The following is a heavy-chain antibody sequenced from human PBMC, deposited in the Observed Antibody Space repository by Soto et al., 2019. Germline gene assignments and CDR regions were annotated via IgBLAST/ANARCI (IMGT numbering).Heavy chain of an antibody. J-gene: IGHJ4*02. Sequence: SETLSLTCTVSGGSISSYYWSWIRQPPGKGLEWIGYIYYSGSTNYNPSLKSRVTIPVDTSKNQFSLKLSSVTAADTAVYYCARGTTVTTTTFDYWGQGTLVTVSS. CDR3: ARGTTVTTTTFDY. CDR1: GGSISSYY. D-gene: IGHD4-17*01. V-gene: IGHV4-59*01. CDR2: IYYSGST.